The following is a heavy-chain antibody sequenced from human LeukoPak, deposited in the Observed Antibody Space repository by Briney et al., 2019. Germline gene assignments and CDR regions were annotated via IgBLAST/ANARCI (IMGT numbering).Heavy chain of an antibody. V-gene: IGHV4-30-2*01. Sequence: SETLSLTCTVSGGSISSGGYYWSWIRQPPGKGLEWIGYIYHSGSTYYNPSLKSRVTISVDRSKNQFSLKLSSVTAADTAVYYCARDVAGGGNWFDPWGQGTLVTVSS. D-gene: IGHD1-26*01. CDR3: ARDVAGGGNWFDP. CDR1: GGSISSGGYY. J-gene: IGHJ5*02. CDR2: IYHSGST.